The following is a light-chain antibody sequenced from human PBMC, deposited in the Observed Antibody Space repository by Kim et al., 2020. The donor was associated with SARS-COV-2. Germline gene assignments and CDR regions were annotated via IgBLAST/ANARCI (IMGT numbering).Light chain of an antibody. CDR3: QQSYNFPRT. J-gene: IGKJ1*01. CDR2: KTS. Sequence: ASVGDRVTITCRASQSVSSWLNWYQQKPGKAPHLLIYKTSTLQSGVPPRFSGSASGTDFTLTISSLQPEDFATYYCQQSYNFPRTFGQGTKVDIK. CDR1: QSVSSW. V-gene: IGKV1-39*01.